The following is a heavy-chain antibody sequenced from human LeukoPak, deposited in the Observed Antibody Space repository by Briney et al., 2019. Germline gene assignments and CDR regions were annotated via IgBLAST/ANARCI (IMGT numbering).Heavy chain of an antibody. D-gene: IGHD6-13*01. CDR3: ARTKYSSSWFFDY. Sequence: SETLSLTCTVSGGSISSSSYYWGWIRQPPGKGLEWIGSIYYSGSTYYNPSLKSRVTISVDTSKNQSSLKLSSVTAADTAVYYCARTKYSSSWFFDYWGQGTLVTVSS. V-gene: IGHV4-39*01. J-gene: IGHJ4*02. CDR2: IYYSGST. CDR1: GGSISSSSYY.